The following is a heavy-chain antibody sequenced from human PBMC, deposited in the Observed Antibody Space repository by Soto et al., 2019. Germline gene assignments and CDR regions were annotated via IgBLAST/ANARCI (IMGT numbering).Heavy chain of an antibody. CDR3: AREVVGANDAFDI. CDR2: IIPILGIA. V-gene: IGHV1-69*04. D-gene: IGHD1-26*01. CDR1: GGTFSSYT. Sequence: ASVKVSCKASGGTFSSYTISWVRQAPGQGLEWMGRIIPILGIANYAQKFQGRVTITADKSTSTAYMELSSLRSEDTAVYYCAREVVGANDAFDIWGQGTMVTVSS. J-gene: IGHJ3*02.